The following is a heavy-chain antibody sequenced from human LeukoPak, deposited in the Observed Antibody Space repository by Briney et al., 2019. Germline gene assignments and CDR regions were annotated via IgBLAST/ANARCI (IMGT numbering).Heavy chain of an antibody. V-gene: IGHV4-34*01. CDR1: GGSFSGYY. J-gene: IGHJ6*03. CDR3: ARVTMIRDYYYMDV. CDR2: INHCGST. Sequence: SETLSLTCAVYGGSFSGYYWSWIRQPPGKGLDWIGEINHCGSTNYNPSLQSRVTISVDTSKNQFSLQLSSVTAADTAVYYCARVTMIRDYYYMDVWGKGTTVPVSS. D-gene: IGHD3-22*01.